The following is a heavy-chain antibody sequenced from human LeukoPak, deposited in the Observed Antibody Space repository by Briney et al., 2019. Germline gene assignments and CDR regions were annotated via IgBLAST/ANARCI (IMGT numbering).Heavy chain of an antibody. CDR1: GGSFSGYY. V-gene: IGHV4-34*01. D-gene: IGHD6-13*01. J-gene: IGHJ4*02. Sequence: SETLSLTCAIYGGSFSGYYWSWIRQPPGKGLEWIGEINHSGSTNYNPSLKSRVTISGDTSENQFSLKLSSVTAADTAVYYCARVRRRYSSSWYVGQGFDYWGQGTLVTVSS. CDR2: INHSGST. CDR3: ARVRRRYSSSWYVGQGFDY.